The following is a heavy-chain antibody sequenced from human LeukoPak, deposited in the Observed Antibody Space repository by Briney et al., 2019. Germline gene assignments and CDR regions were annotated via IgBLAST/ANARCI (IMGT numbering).Heavy chain of an antibody. CDR3: AKVGYYYDSSGYSSPGFDY. CDR2: ISGSGGST. D-gene: IGHD3-22*01. CDR1: GFTFSSYA. V-gene: IGHV3-23*01. J-gene: IGHJ4*02. Sequence: PGGSLRLSCAASGFTFSSYAMSWVRQAPGKGLEWVSAISGSGGSTYYADSVKGRFTISRDNSKSTLYLQMNSLRAEDTAVYYCAKVGYYYDSSGYSSPGFDYWGQGTLVTVSS.